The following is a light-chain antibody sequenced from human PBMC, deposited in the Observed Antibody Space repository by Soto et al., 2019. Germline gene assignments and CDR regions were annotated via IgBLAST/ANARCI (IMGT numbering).Light chain of an antibody. CDR3: QSYDSSLSALFV. V-gene: IGLV1-40*01. CDR1: SSDIGAGYD. Sequence: QSVLTQPPSVSGAPGQRVTISCTGSSSDIGAGYDVHWYQQLPGTAPKLLIYGNTNRPSGVPDRFSGSKSGTSASLAITGLQAADEAHYYCQSYDSSLSALFVFGPGTKVTVL. CDR2: GNT. J-gene: IGLJ1*01.